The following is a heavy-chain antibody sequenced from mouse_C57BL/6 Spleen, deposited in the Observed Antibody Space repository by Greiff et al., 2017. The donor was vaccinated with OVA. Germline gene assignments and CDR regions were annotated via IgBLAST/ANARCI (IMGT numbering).Heavy chain of an antibody. D-gene: IGHD1-1*01. CDR3: ARNYYGLDY. V-gene: IGHV1-47*01. Sequence: VHLVESGAELVKPGASVKMSCKASGYTFTTYPIQWMKQNHGKSLEWIGIFNPYNDDTRYNEKFKGKATLTVEKSSSTVYLELSRLTSDDSAVYYCARNYYGLDYWGQGTTLTVSA. J-gene: IGHJ2*01. CDR2: FNPYNDDT. CDR1: GYTFTTYP.